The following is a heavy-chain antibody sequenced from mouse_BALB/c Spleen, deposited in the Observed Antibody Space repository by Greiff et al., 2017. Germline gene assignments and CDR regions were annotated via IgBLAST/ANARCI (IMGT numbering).Heavy chain of an antibody. CDR2: IWAGGST. CDR3: ARDRTGTGYFDV. J-gene: IGHJ1*01. V-gene: IGHV2-9*02. D-gene: IGHD4-1*01. CDR1: GFSLTSYG. Sequence: VMLVESGPGLVAPSQSLSITCTVSGFSLTSYGVHWVRQPPGKGLEWLGVIWAGGSTNYNSALMSRLSISKDNSKSQVFLKMNSLQTDDTAMYYGARDRTGTGYFDVWGAGTTVTVSS.